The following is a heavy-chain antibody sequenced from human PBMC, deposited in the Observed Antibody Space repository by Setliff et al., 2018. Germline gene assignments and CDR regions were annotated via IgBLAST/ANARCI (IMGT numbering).Heavy chain of an antibody. CDR2: IYTSWST. Sequence: SETLSLTCTVSGGSVGSDFSYWTWIRQPAGKGLEWIGQIYTSWSTNYNPSLKSRVTLSLDASKNQFSLRLTSVTAADTAVYYCARVTGFFYVDAWGKGTTVTVSS. J-gene: IGHJ6*03. CDR1: GGSVGSDFSY. CDR3: ARVTGFFYVDA. D-gene: IGHD3-3*01. V-gene: IGHV4-61*09.